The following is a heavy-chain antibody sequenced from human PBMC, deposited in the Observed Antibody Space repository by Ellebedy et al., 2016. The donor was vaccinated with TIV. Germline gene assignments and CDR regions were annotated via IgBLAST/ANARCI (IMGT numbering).Heavy chain of an antibody. J-gene: IGHJ3*02. CDR2: VYHSGNT. D-gene: IGHD6-13*01. CDR3: ARDQSATAFDI. Sequence: MPSETLSLTCTVSGYSISGGYFWVWIRQPPGKGLEWIGCVYHSGNTYYNPSLKSRITMSVDTSKNQFSLLLSSVTAADTAVYFCARDQSATAFDIWGQGTMVTVSS. CDR1: GYSISGGYF. V-gene: IGHV4-38-2*02.